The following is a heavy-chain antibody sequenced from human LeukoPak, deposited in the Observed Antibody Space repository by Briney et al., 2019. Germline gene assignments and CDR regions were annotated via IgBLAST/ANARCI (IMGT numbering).Heavy chain of an antibody. CDR1: GFTFSSYG. J-gene: IGHJ5*02. Sequence: GRSLRLSCAASGFTFSSYGMHWVRQAPGKGLEWVAVIWYDGSNKYYADSVKGRFTISRDNAKNSLCLQMNSLRAEDTAVYYCARKLRANWFDPWGQGTLVTVSS. CDR2: IWYDGSNK. CDR3: ARKLRANWFDP. V-gene: IGHV3-33*08.